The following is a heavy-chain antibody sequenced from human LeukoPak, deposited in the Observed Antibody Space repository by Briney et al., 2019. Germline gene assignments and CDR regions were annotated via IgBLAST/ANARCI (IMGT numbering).Heavy chain of an antibody. CDR1: GFTVSSNY. V-gene: IGHV3-53*01. Sequence: LSGGSLRLSCAASGFTVSSNYMSWVRQAPGKGLEWVSVIYSGGSTYYADSVKGRFTISRDNSKNTLYLQMNSLRAEDTAVYYCARDCSSTSCAYYGMDVWGQGTTVTVSS. J-gene: IGHJ6*02. CDR3: ARDCSSTSCAYYGMDV. CDR2: IYSGGST. D-gene: IGHD2-2*01.